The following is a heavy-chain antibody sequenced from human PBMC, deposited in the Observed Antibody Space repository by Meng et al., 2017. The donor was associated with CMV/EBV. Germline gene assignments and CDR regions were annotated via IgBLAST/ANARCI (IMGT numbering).Heavy chain of an antibody. V-gene: IGHV1-2*02. D-gene: IGHD6-19*01. CDR2: VNSNNDAT. CDR1: GLTFSDYY. CDR3: VRSSGWSLFDY. Sequence: VQLVQARAEMKKPRASVKVSCTTSGLTFSDYYIHWVRQAPGQGLEWMGWVNSNNDATNYARKFQGRVSMTRDTSISTAHMELSRLMSDDTAVYYCVRSSGWSLFDYWGQGTLVTVSS. J-gene: IGHJ4*02.